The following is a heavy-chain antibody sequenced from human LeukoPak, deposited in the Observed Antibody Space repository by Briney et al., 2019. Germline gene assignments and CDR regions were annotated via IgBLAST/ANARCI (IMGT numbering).Heavy chain of an antibody. V-gene: IGHV1-2*02. CDR3: ARDYLEYGDYGHGT. Sequence: GASVKVSCKASGYTFTGYYMHWVRQAPGQGLEWMGWINPNSGGTHYAQKFQGRVTMTRDTSISTAYMELSRLRSDDTAVYYCARDYLEYGDYGHGTWGQGTLVTVSS. D-gene: IGHD4-17*01. CDR2: INPNSGGT. CDR1: GYTFTGYY. J-gene: IGHJ5*02.